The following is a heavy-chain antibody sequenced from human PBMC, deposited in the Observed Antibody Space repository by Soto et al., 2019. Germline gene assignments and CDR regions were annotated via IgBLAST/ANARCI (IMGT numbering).Heavy chain of an antibody. CDR1: GYTFSDYY. CDR3: ARESGGATATLDYYYFYMDV. Sequence: QVQLVQSGAEVKKPGASVTVSCKASGYTFSDYYLHWVRQAPGQGPEWMGRINPNSGDTKFAQKFQGRVTMTRDTSVRTAFMELNWLKPDDTAVHYCARESGGATATLDYYYFYMDVWGQGTTVTVSS. J-gene: IGHJ6*03. CDR2: INPNSGDT. V-gene: IGHV1-2*06. D-gene: IGHD5-12*01.